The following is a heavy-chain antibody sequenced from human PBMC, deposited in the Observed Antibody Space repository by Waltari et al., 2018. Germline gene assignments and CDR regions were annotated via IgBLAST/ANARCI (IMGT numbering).Heavy chain of an antibody. J-gene: IGHJ4*02. CDR2: IYHSGST. D-gene: IGHD2-8*01. Sequence: QVQLQESGPGLVKPSETLSLTCAVSGYSISSGYYWGWIRQPPGKGLEWIGSIYHSGSTYYNPSLKSRVTISVDTSKNQFSLKLSSVTAADTAVYYCARHAITSSYYFDYWGQGTLVTVSS. CDR3: ARHAITSSYYFDY. V-gene: IGHV4-38-2*01. CDR1: GYSISSGYY.